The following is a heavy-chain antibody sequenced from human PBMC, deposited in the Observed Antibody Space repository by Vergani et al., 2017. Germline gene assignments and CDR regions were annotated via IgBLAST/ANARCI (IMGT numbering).Heavy chain of an antibody. CDR3: ARVNTETNGHLYYYYYMDV. CDR2: IDHTGRP. Sequence: QVQLQQWVGGLLKPSETLSLTCVVNGGSFTSYHWTWIRQSPGEGLEWVGDIDHTGRPDYNPSLNSRLTMSVHKSRNQFSLTLNSVTATDTAIYFCARVNTETNGHLYYYYYMDVWGQGTAVTVS. D-gene: IGHD4-11*01. J-gene: IGHJ6*03. V-gene: IGHV4-34*01. CDR1: GGSFTSYH.